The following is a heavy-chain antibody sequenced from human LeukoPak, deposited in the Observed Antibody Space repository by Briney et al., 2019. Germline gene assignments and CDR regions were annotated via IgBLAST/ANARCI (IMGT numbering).Heavy chain of an antibody. Sequence: SETLSLTCTVSGGTISSYYWNWIRQPPGNGLEWIGYIHSSGSTKYNPSLKSRVTISVDTSKNQFSLKLSSVTAADTAVYYCARWYSSGWAFDYWGQGTLVTVSS. V-gene: IGHV4-59*08. CDR3: ARWYSSGWAFDY. D-gene: IGHD6-19*01. CDR1: GGTISSYY. J-gene: IGHJ4*02. CDR2: IHSSGST.